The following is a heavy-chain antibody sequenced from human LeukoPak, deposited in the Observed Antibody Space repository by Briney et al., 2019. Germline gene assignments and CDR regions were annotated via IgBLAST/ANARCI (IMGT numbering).Heavy chain of an antibody. V-gene: IGHV3-23*01. J-gene: IGHJ4*02. CDR3: AKDAEVGQSKGYSSGSKYFEF. D-gene: IGHD6-19*01. Sequence: PGGSLRLSCAASGFTFSSYAMSWVRQPPGRGLEWVPAISGSGGSTYYADSVKGRFTISRDNSKNTLYLQMNSLRAEDTAVYYCAKDAEVGQSKGYSSGSKYFEFWGQGTLVTVSS. CDR1: GFTFSSYA. CDR2: ISGSGGST.